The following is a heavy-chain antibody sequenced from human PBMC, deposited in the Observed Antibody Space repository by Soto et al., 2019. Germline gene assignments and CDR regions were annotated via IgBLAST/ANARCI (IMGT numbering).Heavy chain of an antibody. CDR1: GFTFSSYC. J-gene: IGHJ6*02. D-gene: IGHD2-2*01. Sequence: GGSLRLSCAASGFTFSSYCMHWVRQAPGKGLVWVAVIYYDGSNKYYADSVKGRFTISRDNSKNTLYLQMNSLRAEDTAVYYCARSVVVVPAASYYYYGMDVWGQGTTVTVSS. V-gene: IGHV3-30*04. CDR3: ARSVVVVPAASYYYYGMDV. CDR2: IYYDGSNK.